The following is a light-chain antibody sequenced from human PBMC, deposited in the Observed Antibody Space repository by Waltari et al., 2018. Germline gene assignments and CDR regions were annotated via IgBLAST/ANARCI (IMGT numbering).Light chain of an antibody. J-gene: IGKJ2*01. CDR2: DAS. Sequence: IQMTQSPSSLSASIGDRVTITCRASKDIRKNLSWFQERPGKAPKLLIYDASNLEAGVPSRFSGTGSGTDFSLTISSLQPEDSATYYCQHYNNLPYTSSRGTKLQIK. CDR3: QHYNNLPYT. CDR1: KDIRKN. V-gene: IGKV1-33*01.